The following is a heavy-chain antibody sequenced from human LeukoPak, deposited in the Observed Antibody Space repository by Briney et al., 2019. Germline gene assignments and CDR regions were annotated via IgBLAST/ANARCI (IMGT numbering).Heavy chain of an antibody. D-gene: IGHD3-10*01. V-gene: IGHV3-15*01. J-gene: IGHJ4*02. CDR1: GFTFSNAW. CDR2: IKSKTDGGTT. Sequence: PGGSLRLSCAASGFTFSNAWMSWVRRAPGKGLEWVGRIKSKTDGGTTDYAAPVKGRFTISRDYSKNTLYLQMNSLKTEDTAVYYCTTVPERLLWFGESSSNFDYWGQGTLVTVSS. CDR3: TTVPERLLWFGESSSNFDY.